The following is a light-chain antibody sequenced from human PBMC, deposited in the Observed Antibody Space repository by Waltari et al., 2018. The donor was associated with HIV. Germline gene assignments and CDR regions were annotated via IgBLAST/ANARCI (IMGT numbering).Light chain of an antibody. Sequence: DIQMTQSPSSLSASVRDRVTITCRASQAINNYLAWYQQKPGKVPKLLIYAASTLQSAAPSRFSGNASGTDCTLTISSLQPEDGATYYCQKYNTAPLTFGGGTKVEIK. V-gene: IGKV1-27*01. CDR2: AAS. J-gene: IGKJ4*01. CDR1: QAINNY. CDR3: QKYNTAPLT.